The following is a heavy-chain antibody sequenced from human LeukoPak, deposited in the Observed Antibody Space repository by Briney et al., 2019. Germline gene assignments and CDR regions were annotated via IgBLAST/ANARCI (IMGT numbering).Heavy chain of an antibody. J-gene: IGHJ4*02. D-gene: IGHD6-19*01. CDR3: ATFGWNYFDY. V-gene: IGHV1-24*01. CDR2: FDPEDGET. Sequence: GASVKVSCEVSGYTLTELSMHWVRQAPGKGLEWMGGFDPEDGETIYAQKFQGRVTMTEDTSTDTAYMELSSLRSEYTAVYYCATFGWNYFDYWGQGTLVTVSS. CDR1: GYTLTELS.